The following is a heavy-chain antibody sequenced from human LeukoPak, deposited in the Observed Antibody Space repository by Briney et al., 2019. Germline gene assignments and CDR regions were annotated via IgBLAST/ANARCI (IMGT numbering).Heavy chain of an antibody. J-gene: IGHJ5*02. V-gene: IGHV4-39*07. CDR1: GGSISSSSYY. D-gene: IGHD6-13*01. CDR2: IHHSGST. Sequence: KPSETLSLTCTVSGGSISSSSYYWGWIRQPPGKGLEWIGSIHHSGSTYYNPSLKSRVTISVDTSKNQFSLKLSSVTAADTAVYYCARGIAAAGGDWFDPWGQGTLVTVSS. CDR3: ARGIAAAGGDWFDP.